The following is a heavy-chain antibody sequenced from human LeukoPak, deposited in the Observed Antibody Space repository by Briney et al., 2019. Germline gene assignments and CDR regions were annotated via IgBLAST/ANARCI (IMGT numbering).Heavy chain of an antibody. CDR3: ARVGVGYCSSTSCYPSYYYYGMDV. J-gene: IGHJ6*02. V-gene: IGHV4-34*01. CDR2: INHSGST. CDR1: GGSFSGYY. Sequence: SETPSLTCAVYGGSFSGYYWSWIRQPPGKGLEWIGEINHSGSTNYNPSLKSRVTISVDTSKNQFSLKLSSVTAADTAVYYCARVGVGYCSSTSCYPSYYYYGMDVWGQGTTVTVSS. D-gene: IGHD2-2*01.